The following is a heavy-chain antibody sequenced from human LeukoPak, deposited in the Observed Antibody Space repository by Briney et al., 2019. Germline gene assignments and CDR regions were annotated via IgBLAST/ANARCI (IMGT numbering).Heavy chain of an antibody. CDR1: GYTFTSYG. CDR2: ISAYNGNT. D-gene: IGHD2-2*01. V-gene: IGHV1-18*01. Sequence: ASVKVSCKASGYTFTSYGISWARQAPGQGLEWMGWISAYNGNTNYAQKLQGRVPMTTDTSTSTAYMELRSLRSDDTAVYYCARERYCSSTSCYYYGIDVWGQGTTVTVSS. J-gene: IGHJ6*02. CDR3: ARERYCSSTSCYYYGIDV.